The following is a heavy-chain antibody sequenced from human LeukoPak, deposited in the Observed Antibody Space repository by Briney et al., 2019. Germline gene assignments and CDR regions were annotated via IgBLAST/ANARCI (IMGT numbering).Heavy chain of an antibody. Sequence: GGSLRLSCAASGFTFSSYSMNWVRQAPGKGLEWVSSISSSSSYIYYADSVKGRFTISRDNAKNSLYLQVNSLRAEDTAVYYCALPVVPAAIGGENAFDIWGQGTMVTVSS. J-gene: IGHJ3*02. V-gene: IGHV3-21*01. D-gene: IGHD2-2*01. CDR2: ISSSSSYI. CDR3: ALPVVPAAIGGENAFDI. CDR1: GFTFSSYS.